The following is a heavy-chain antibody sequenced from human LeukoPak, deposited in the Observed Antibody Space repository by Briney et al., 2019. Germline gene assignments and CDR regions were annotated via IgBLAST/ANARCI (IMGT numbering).Heavy chain of an antibody. J-gene: IGHJ5*01. V-gene: IGHV4-34*01. CDR3: ARGLGMGHDSSGSDWFDS. Sequence: SETLSLTCAVYGGSFSGYYWSWIRQPPGKGLEWIGEINHSGSTNYNPSLKSRVTISVDTSKNQFSLKLSSVTAADTAVYYCARGLGMGHDSSGSDWFDSWGQGTLVTVSS. CDR2: INHSGST. D-gene: IGHD3-22*01. CDR1: GGSFSGYY.